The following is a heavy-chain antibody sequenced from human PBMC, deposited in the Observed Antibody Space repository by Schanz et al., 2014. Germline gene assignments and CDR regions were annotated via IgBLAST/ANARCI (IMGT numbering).Heavy chain of an antibody. CDR2: ISSSSSYA. CDR1: GFTLSDYH. Sequence: QVQLVESGGGLVKPGGSLRLSCTASGFTLSDYHMTWIRQAPGKGLEWVSYISSSSSYAHYADSVKGRFTISRDNAKNSLYLQMNSLRGEDTAVYYCASPALVQGLMPEYYFDYWGQGTLVTVSS. J-gene: IGHJ4*02. V-gene: IGHV3-11*06. D-gene: IGHD3-10*01. CDR3: ASPALVQGLMPEYYFDY.